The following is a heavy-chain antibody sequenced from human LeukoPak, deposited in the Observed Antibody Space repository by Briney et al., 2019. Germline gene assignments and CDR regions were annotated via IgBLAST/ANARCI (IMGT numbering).Heavy chain of an antibody. Sequence: SETLSLTCTVSGGSISSYYWSWIRQSPGKGLEWIGYIYYSGSTNYNPSLKSRVTISVDTSKNQFSLKLSSVTAADTAVYYCARSYDSSGYYHYYWYFDLWGRGTLATVSS. J-gene: IGHJ2*01. CDR1: GGSISSYY. CDR3: ARSYDSSGYYHYYWYFDL. V-gene: IGHV4-59*01. D-gene: IGHD3-22*01. CDR2: IYYSGST.